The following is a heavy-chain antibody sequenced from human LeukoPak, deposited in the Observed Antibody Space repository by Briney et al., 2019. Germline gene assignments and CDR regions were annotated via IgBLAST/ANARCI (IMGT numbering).Heavy chain of an antibody. J-gene: IGHJ4*02. Sequence: GGSLRLSCAASGFTVSSNYMSWVRQAPGKGPEWVSVIYSGGSTYYADSVKGRFTISRDNSRDTLHLQMNSLRAEDTAVYYCAKGYYDYVWGSYYFDYWGQGTLVTVSS. CDR1: GFTVSSNY. CDR3: AKGYYDYVWGSYYFDY. CDR2: IYSGGST. V-gene: IGHV3-53*01. D-gene: IGHD3-16*01.